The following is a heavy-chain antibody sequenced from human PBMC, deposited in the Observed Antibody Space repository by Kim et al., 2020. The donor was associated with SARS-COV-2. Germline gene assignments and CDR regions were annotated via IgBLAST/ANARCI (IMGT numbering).Heavy chain of an antibody. CDR1: DYSGSGDFY. CDR2: MYGSVSSPGGT. V-gene: IGHV4-38-2*01. J-gene: IGHJ2*01. D-gene: IGHD2-21*02. Sequence: SETLSLTCSLSDYSGSGDFYWGWIRQPPGRGLEWIGSMYGSVSSPGGTFYSRSLRSRLTISANTSKKEFFMTLTSVTATDMAIYYCVSFSKVTPYVPWHFDLWGRGTLVTVSS. CDR3: VSFSKVTPYVPWHFDL.